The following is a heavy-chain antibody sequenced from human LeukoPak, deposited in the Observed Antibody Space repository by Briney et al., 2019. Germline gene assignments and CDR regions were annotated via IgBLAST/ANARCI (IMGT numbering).Heavy chain of an antibody. CDR3: ARGPNPGPSYYYYYYYMDV. J-gene: IGHJ6*03. V-gene: IGHV1-69*05. Sequence: GASVKVSCKASGGTFSSYAISWVRQAPGQGLEWMGRIIPIFGTANYAQKFQGRVTITTDKSTSTAYMELSSLRSEDTAVYYCARGPNPGPSYYYYYYYMDVWGKGTTVTVSS. CDR1: GGTFSSYA. D-gene: IGHD1-14*01. CDR2: IIPIFGTA.